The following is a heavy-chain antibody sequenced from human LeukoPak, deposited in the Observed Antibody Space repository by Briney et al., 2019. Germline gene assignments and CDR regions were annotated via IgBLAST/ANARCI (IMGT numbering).Heavy chain of an antibody. CDR1: AFTFSSYW. CDR2: IKQDGSER. J-gene: IGHJ4*02. V-gene: IGHV3-7*01. CDR3: ARDKVSGATHLDY. D-gene: IGHD1-26*01. Sequence: PGRSLRPSCAASAFTFSSYWMSWVRQAPGKGLEWVANIKQDGSERYYVDSVKGRFSISRDNTKKSLYLQMSSLRAEDTAVYYCARDKVSGATHLDYWGKGTLVTVSS.